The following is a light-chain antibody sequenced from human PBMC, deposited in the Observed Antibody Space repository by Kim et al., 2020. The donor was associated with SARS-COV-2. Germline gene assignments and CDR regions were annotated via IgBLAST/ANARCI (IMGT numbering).Light chain of an antibody. CDR1: SSNIGAGYD. J-gene: IGLJ1*01. Sequence: QRVTISCTGSSSNIGAGYDVHWYQQLPGTAPKFLIYGNSNRPSGVPDRFSGSKSGTSASLAITGLQAEDEADYYCQSYDSSLSGYVFGTGTKVTVL. CDR2: GNS. V-gene: IGLV1-40*01. CDR3: QSYDSSLSGYV.